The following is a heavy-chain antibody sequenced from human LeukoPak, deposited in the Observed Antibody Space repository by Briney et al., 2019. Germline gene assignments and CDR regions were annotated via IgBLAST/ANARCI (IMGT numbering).Heavy chain of an antibody. CDR2: IKEDGSEK. D-gene: IGHD2-2*01. CDR3: TRGSSTYYKGLKDY. J-gene: IGHJ4*02. CDR1: GFTFSNYW. V-gene: IGHV3-7*01. Sequence: GGSLRLSCLASGFTFSNYWMSWVRQAPGKGLEWVANIKEDGSEKYYVDSVKGRFTISRDNAQNALYLQMNSLRVEDAAVYYCTRGSSTYYKGLKDYWGQGALVTVSS.